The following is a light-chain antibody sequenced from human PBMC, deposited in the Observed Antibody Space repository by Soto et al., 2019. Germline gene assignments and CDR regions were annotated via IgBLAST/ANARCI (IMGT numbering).Light chain of an antibody. Sequence: EVGLTQSPATLSLSPGERATLSCRASPSVTNFLAWYQQKPGQAPRLLIYVAFNRATGIPARFSGSGSGTDFTLTISSLEPEDSAVYYCQQRNVWQPVTFGQGTRLEI. CDR1: PSVTNF. CDR2: VAF. CDR3: QQRNVWQPVT. J-gene: IGKJ5*01. V-gene: IGKV3D-11*02.